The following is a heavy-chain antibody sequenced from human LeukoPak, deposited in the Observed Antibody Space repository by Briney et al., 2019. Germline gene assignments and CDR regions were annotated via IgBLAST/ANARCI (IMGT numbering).Heavy chain of an antibody. J-gene: IGHJ4*02. D-gene: IGHD6-19*01. V-gene: IGHV4-34*01. Sequence: SETLSLTCAVYGGSFSGYYWSWIRQPPGKGLEWIGEINHSGSTNYNPSLKSRVTISVDTSKNQFSLKLSSVTAADTAVYYCAREGAVDGYFDYWRQGTLVTVSS. CDR2: INHSGST. CDR3: AREGAVDGYFDY. CDR1: GGSFSGYY.